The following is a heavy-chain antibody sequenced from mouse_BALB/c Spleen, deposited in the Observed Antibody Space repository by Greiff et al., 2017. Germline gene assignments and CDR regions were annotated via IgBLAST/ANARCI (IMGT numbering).Heavy chain of an antibody. CDR3: ARRGITAWYFDV. CDR2: ISSGGGST. D-gene: IGHD2-4*01. CDR1: GFAFSSYD. Sequence: EVQGVESGGGLVKPGGSLKLSCAASGFAFSSYDMSWVRQTPEKRLEWVAYISSGGGSTYYPDTVKGRFTISRDNAKNTLYLQMSSLKSEDTAMYYCARRGITAWYFDVWGAGTTVTVSS. J-gene: IGHJ1*01. V-gene: IGHV5-12-1*01.